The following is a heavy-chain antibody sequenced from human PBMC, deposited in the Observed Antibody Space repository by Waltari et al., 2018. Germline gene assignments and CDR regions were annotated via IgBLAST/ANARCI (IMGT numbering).Heavy chain of an antibody. Sequence: QLQLQESGPGLVKPSETLSLTCTVPGGSISSSSYYWGWIRQPPGKGLEWIGSIYYSGSTYYNPSLKSRVTISVDTSKNQFSLKLSSVTAADTAVYYCATSGSRNFDYWGQGTLVTVSS. J-gene: IGHJ4*02. CDR2: IYYSGST. CDR1: GGSISSSSYY. CDR3: ATSGSRNFDY. D-gene: IGHD3-22*01. V-gene: IGHV4-39*07.